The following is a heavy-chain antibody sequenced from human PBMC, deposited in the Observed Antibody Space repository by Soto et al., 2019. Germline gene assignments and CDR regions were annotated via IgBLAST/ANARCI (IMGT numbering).Heavy chain of an antibody. J-gene: IGHJ4*02. CDR3: ARSIRVASPGDY. CDR1: GFTFTNHG. Sequence: QVQLVQSGGEVKKPGASVRVSCQTSGFTFTNHGVTWVRQAPGQGLEWMGWISAYNGNTNFAQKFQGRVTMTTDTSTSTAYMELRSLTSDDTAVYFCARSIRVASPGDYWGQGTLATVSS. V-gene: IGHV1-18*04. D-gene: IGHD2-21*01. CDR2: ISAYNGNT.